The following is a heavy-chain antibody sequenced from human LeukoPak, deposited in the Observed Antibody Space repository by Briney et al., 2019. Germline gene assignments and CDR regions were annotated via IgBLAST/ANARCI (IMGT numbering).Heavy chain of an antibody. CDR1: GGSISSNSYY. CDR2: VFYRGST. Sequence: SETLSLTCTVSGGSISSNSYYWGWIRQPPGKGLEWIGSVFYRGSTYYNPSLKSRVTISVDMSKNQFSLKLSSVTAADTAVYYCARQPGGEWELPFDYWGQGTLVTVSS. CDR3: ARQPGGEWELPFDY. J-gene: IGHJ4*02. D-gene: IGHD1-26*01. V-gene: IGHV4-39*01.